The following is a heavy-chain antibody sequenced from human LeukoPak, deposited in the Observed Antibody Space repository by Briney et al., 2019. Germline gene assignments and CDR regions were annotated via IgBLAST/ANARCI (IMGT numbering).Heavy chain of an antibody. Sequence: SVKVSCKASGGTFSSYATSWVRQAPGQGLEWMGGIIPIFGTANYAQKFQGGVTITADESTSTAYMELSSLRSEDTAVYYCARERRGPYSGYEYAVFDYWGQGTLVTVSS. CDR3: ARERRGPYSGYEYAVFDY. CDR2: IIPIFGTA. V-gene: IGHV1-69*13. CDR1: GGTFSSYA. J-gene: IGHJ4*02. D-gene: IGHD5-12*01.